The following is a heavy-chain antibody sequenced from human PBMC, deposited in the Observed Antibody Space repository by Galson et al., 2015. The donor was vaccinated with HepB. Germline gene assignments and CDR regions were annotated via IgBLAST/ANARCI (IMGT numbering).Heavy chain of an antibody. J-gene: IGHJ6*03. CDR1: GFTFSHYA. Sequence: SLRLSCAVSGFTFSHYAMHWVRQAPGKGLEWVSGITDSGGSTYYADSVKGRFTISRDNSKNTLYLQMNSLRAEDTAVYYCAKGAFDRYYYYMDVWGKGTTVTVSS. D-gene: IGHD1-26*01. CDR2: ITDSGGST. CDR3: AKGAFDRYYYYMDV. V-gene: IGHV3-23*01.